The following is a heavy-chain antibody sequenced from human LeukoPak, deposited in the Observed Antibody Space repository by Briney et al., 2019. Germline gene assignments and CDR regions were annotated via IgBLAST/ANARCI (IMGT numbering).Heavy chain of an antibody. D-gene: IGHD3-9*01. CDR3: GRAVGSFDWLPLFDY. V-gene: IGHV4-38-2*02. CDR1: GGSIRSGFY. CDR2: IYHSGIT. J-gene: IGHJ4*02. Sequence: PSETLSLTCTVSGGSIRSGFYWGWIRQSPGKGLEWIANIYHSGITYYTPPLKSRVTISVDTSKNQFYLKLSSVTAADTAVYYCGRAVGSFDWLPLFDYWGQGTLVTVSS.